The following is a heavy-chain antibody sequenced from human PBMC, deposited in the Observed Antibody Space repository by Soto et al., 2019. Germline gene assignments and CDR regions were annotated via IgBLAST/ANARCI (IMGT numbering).Heavy chain of an antibody. J-gene: IGHJ6*03. D-gene: IGHD3-10*01. V-gene: IGHV4-59*08. CDR1: GGSISSYY. CDR3: ARHGAIYGSGSYYNPYYMDV. Sequence: SSETLSLTCTVSGGSISSYYWSWIRQPPGKGLEWIGYIYYSGSTNYNPSLKSRVTISVDTSKNQFSLKLSSVTAADTAVYYCARHGAIYGSGSYYNPYYMDVWGKGTTVTVS. CDR2: IYYSGST.